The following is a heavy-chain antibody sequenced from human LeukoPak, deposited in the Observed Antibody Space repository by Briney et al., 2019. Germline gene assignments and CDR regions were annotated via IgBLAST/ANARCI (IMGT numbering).Heavy chain of an antibody. CDR3: ARTGSGGDLDI. CDR2: INGDGTST. CDR1: GFTFSNHW. J-gene: IGHJ3*02. Sequence: GGSLRLSCAASGFTFSNHWLHWVRQAPGKGLAWVSRINGDGTSTIYADSVEGRFTISRDNAKSTVYLQMNSLRAEDTAVYYCARTGSGGDLDIWGQGTMVTVSS. V-gene: IGHV3-74*01. D-gene: IGHD2-15*01.